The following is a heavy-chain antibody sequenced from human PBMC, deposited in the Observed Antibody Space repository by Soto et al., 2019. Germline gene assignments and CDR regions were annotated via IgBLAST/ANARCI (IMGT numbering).Heavy chain of an antibody. CDR1: GFTFGSHG. J-gene: IGHJ6*02. Sequence: QVQLVESGGGLVQPGGSLRLTCVASGFTFGSHGMHWVRQAPGKGLAWVAVIAYDETNEHYVDSVKGRFTISRDNSKSILYLQMNRLRPEDTAVYKCANDLRTTISDYGMDVWGQGTTVTVSS. V-gene: IGHV3-30*18. CDR3: ANDLRTTISDYGMDV. CDR2: IAYDETNE.